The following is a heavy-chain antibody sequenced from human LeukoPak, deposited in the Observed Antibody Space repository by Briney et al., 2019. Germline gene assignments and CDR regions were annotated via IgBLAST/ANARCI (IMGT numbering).Heavy chain of an antibody. CDR2: IYYSGST. Sequence: PSVTLSLTCTVSGGSISSSSYYWGWIRQPPGKGLEWIGRIYYSGSTYYNPSLKSRVTISVDTSKNQFSLKLSSVTAADTAVYYCARNLRTYYYDSSGYYTTIHKPDAFDIWGQGTMVTVSS. J-gene: IGHJ3*02. D-gene: IGHD3-22*01. CDR1: GGSISSSSYY. CDR3: ARNLRTYYYDSSGYYTTIHKPDAFDI. V-gene: IGHV4-39*01.